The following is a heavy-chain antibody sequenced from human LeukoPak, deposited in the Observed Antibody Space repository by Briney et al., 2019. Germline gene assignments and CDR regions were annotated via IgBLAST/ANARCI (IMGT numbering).Heavy chain of an antibody. V-gene: IGHV1-2*02. D-gene: IGHD3-22*01. CDR1: GYTFTGYY. J-gene: IGHJ3*02. CDR3: ARGGGAGTYYDSSGLYAFDI. CDR2: INPNSGGT. Sequence: GASVKVSCKASGYTFTGYYMHWVRQAPGQGLEWMGWINPNSGGTNYAQKFQGRVTMTRDTSISTAYMELSRLRSDDTAVYYCARGGGAGTYYDSSGLYAFDIWGQGTMVTVSS.